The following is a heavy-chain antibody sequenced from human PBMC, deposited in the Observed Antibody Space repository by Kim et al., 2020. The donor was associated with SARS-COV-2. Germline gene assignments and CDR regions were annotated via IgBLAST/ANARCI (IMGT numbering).Heavy chain of an antibody. CDR2: INWNGGST. D-gene: IGHD6-19*01. CDR1: GFTFGDCV. V-gene: IGHV3-20*04. J-gene: IGHJ6*02. Sequence: GGSLRLSCAASGFTFGDCVMSWVRQAPGKGLEWVSGINWNGGSTAYADSVKGRFTISRDNAKNSLYLQMNSLRAEDTALYYCARGRKQWLTYYYYYGMDVWGQGTTVTVSS. CDR3: ARGRKQWLTYYYYYGMDV.